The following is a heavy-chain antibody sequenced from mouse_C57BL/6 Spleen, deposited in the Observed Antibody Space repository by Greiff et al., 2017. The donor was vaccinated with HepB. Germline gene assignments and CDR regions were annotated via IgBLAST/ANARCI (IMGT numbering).Heavy chain of an antibody. D-gene: IGHD1-1*01. V-gene: IGHV14-2*01. Sequence: VQLQQSGAELVKPGASVKLSCTASGFNIKDYYMHWVKQRTEQGLEWIGRIDPEDGETNYAPEFQGKATITADTSSTTAYLQLSSLTSEDTAVYYCASTVVATSHYALDYWGQGTSVTVSS. CDR3: ASTVVATSHYALDY. CDR2: IDPEDGET. J-gene: IGHJ4*01. CDR1: GFNIKDYY.